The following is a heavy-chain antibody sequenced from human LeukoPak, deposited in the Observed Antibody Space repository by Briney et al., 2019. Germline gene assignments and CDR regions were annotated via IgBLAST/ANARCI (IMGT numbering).Heavy chain of an antibody. Sequence: PSETLSLTCTVSDGSISNYFWSWIRQPPGKGLQWIGYIYYSGGTNYNPSLKSRVTISVDTSKNQFSLKLSSVTAADTAVYYCARGFGSNDFWSGYYHWFDPWGQGTLVTVSS. D-gene: IGHD3-3*01. CDR1: DGSISNYF. CDR2: IYYSGGT. V-gene: IGHV4-59*12. J-gene: IGHJ5*02. CDR3: ARGFGSNDFWSGYYHWFDP.